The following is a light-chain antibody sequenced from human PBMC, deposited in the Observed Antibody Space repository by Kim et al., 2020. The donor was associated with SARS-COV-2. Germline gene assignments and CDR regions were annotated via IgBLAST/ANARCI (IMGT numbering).Light chain of an antibody. Sequence: SASLVHRVTITCQATQAITYLVNWYQQKPGKAPKILIYDASNMETGVPSRFSGSGSWTEFTFTITSLQSEDIGTYYCQQYDNLPYTCGQGTKLEI. V-gene: IGKV1-33*01. CDR2: DAS. CDR1: QAITYL. CDR3: QQYDNLPYT. J-gene: IGKJ2*01.